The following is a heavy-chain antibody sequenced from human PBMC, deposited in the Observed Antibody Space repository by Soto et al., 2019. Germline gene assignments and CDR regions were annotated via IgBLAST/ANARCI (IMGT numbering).Heavy chain of an antibody. Sequence: QVELVQSGAEVKRPGASVKVACQASGFPFETYGVSWVRQAPGKGLEWMGWIGVYENRTRYAQNFQDRVLLTADRSTSTAYLELRSLKYDDTAIYYCARDLGPPSGWDFDFWGQGNLVTVSS. CDR1: GFPFETYG. CDR3: ARDLGPPSGWDFDF. CDR2: IGVYENRT. V-gene: IGHV1-18*04. J-gene: IGHJ4*02. D-gene: IGHD6-19*01.